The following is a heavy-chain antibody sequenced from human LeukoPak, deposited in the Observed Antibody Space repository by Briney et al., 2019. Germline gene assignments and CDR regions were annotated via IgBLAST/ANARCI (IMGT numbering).Heavy chain of an antibody. CDR1: GGSISSDY. CDR3: ATRTGAYDILTAYYYYSYMDV. Sequence: SETLSLTCTVSGGSISSDYWSWIRQPPGKGLEWIGYIYYSGSTNYNPSLKSRVTISVDTSKNQFSLQLSSVTAADTAVYYCATRTGAYDILTAYYYYSYMDVWGKGTPVTIS. D-gene: IGHD3-9*01. V-gene: IGHV4-59*01. CDR2: IYYSGST. J-gene: IGHJ6*03.